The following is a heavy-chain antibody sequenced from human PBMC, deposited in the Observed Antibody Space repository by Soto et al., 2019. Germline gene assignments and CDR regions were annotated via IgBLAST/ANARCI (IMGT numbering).Heavy chain of an antibody. J-gene: IGHJ3*02. CDR1: GYTFTSYG. D-gene: IGHD3-3*01. CDR2: MNPNSGNT. CDR3: ARGRYYDFWSGYDAFDI. V-gene: IGHV1-8*02. Sequence: ASVKVSCKASGYTFTSYGISWVRQATGQGLEWMGWMNPNSGNTGYAQKFQGRVTMTRNTSISTAYMELSSLRSEDTAVYYCARGRYYDFWSGYDAFDIWGQGTMVTVSS.